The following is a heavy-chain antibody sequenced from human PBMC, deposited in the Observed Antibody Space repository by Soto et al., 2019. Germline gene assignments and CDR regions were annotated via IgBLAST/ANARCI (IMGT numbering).Heavy chain of an antibody. D-gene: IGHD1-26*01. Sequence: PGGSLRLSCAASGFTFSSYAMSSVRQAPGKGLEWVSAGSGSGGSTDYADSVKGRFTISRDNSKNTLYLHMNSLRAEDTAVYYCANDLSSGSHRYHGMDFGGKET. V-gene: IGHV3-23*01. CDR1: GFTFSSYA. J-gene: IGHJ6*01. CDR3: ANDLSSGSHRYHGMDF. CDR2: GSGSGGST.